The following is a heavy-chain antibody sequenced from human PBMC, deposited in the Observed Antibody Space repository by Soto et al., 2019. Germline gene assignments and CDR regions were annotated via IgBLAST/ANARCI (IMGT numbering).Heavy chain of an antibody. CDR2: IWYDGSNK. Sequence: GGSLRLSCAASGFTFSNYGFHWVRQAPGKGLEWVAVIWYDGSNKYYPDSVKGRFTISRDNSKNILYLQMNSLRAEDTAVYYCATEGYCSTTNCFPAADYWGQGTLVTVSS. J-gene: IGHJ4*02. D-gene: IGHD2-2*01. CDR1: GFTFSNYG. CDR3: ATEGYCSTTNCFPAADY. V-gene: IGHV3-33*01.